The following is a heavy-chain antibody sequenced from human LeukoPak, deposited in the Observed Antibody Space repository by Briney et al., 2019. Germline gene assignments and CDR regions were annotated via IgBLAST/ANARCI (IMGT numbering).Heavy chain of an antibody. J-gene: IGHJ4*02. CDR2: IYSGGST. D-gene: IGHD3-22*01. V-gene: IGHV3-53*01. Sequence: GGSLRLSCAASGFTVSSNYMSWVRQAPGKGLEWVSVIYSGGSTYYADSVKGRFTTSRDNSKNTLYLQMNSLRAEDTAVYYCAKDHGWLSPSFFDYWGQGTLVTVSS. CDR3: AKDHGWLSPSFFDY. CDR1: GFTVSSNY.